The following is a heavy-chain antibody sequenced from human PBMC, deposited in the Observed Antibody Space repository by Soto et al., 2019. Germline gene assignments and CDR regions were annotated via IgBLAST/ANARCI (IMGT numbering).Heavy chain of an antibody. CDR1: GCSISSYY. CDR2: IYYSGST. D-gene: IGHD5-12*01. Sequence: SDTLSLTCTVSGCSISSYYSSWIRQPPGKGLEWIGYIYYSGSTNYNPSLKSRVTISVDTSKNQFSLKLSSVTAADTAVYYCAGASTWHPGAFDIWGQGTTVT. J-gene: IGHJ3*02. V-gene: IGHV4-59*08. CDR3: AGASTWHPGAFDI.